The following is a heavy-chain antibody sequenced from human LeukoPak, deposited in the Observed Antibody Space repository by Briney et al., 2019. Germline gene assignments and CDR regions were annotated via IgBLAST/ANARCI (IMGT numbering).Heavy chain of an antibody. Sequence: PSETLSLTCAVYGGSFSGYYWSWIRQPPGKGLEWIGEINHSGSTNYNPSLKSRVTISVDTSKNQFSLKLSSVTAADTAAYYCAREDALAWFDPWGQGTLVTVSS. CDR1: GGSFSGYY. CDR2: INHSGST. J-gene: IGHJ5*02. D-gene: IGHD3-3*02. V-gene: IGHV4-34*01. CDR3: AREDALAWFDP.